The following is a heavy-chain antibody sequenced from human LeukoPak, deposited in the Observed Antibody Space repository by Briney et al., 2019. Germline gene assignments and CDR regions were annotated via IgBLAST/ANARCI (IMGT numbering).Heavy chain of an antibody. D-gene: IGHD4/OR15-4a*01. CDR2: INRSGST. CDR1: GGSFTIYQ. CDR3: ARGGAADY. Sequence: SETLSLTCAVSGGSFTIYQWSWLRQSPEKGLEWIGDINRSGSTDYNPALRSRASISMDTSKNQFSLKLRSVTAADTAVYYCARGGAADYWGQGTLVTVSS. V-gene: IGHV4-34*01. J-gene: IGHJ4*02.